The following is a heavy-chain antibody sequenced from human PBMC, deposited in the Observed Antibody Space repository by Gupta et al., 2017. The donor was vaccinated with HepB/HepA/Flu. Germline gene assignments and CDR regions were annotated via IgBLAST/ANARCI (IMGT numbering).Heavy chain of an antibody. V-gene: IGHV3-21*02. CDR1: GFTFTGYT. Sequence: EVQLVESGGGLVKPGGSLSLSCAASGFTFTGYTMDWVRQAPGKGLEWVSSISRSGSYIYYADSVKGRFTVSRDNAKNSLYLQMNSLRAEDTAVYYCARVRILQLRSLYYWGQGTLVTVSS. CDR2: ISRSGSYI. J-gene: IGHJ4*02. D-gene: IGHD5-24*01. CDR3: ARVRILQLRSLYY.